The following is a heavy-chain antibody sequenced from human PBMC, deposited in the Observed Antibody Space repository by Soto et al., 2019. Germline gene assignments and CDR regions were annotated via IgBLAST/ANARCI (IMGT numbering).Heavy chain of an antibody. V-gene: IGHV3-30*18. J-gene: IGHJ3*02. CDR2: ISYDGSNK. D-gene: IGHD3-22*01. CDR3: AKERTYFYDTSGYSHDAFAI. CDR1: GFTFSSYG. Sequence: GGSLRLSCAASGFTFSSYGMHWVRQAPGKGLEWVAVISYDGSNKYYADSVKGRFTISRDNSKNTLYLQMKSLRAEDTAVFYCAKERTYFYDTSGYSHDAFAIRGQGKMVTVSS.